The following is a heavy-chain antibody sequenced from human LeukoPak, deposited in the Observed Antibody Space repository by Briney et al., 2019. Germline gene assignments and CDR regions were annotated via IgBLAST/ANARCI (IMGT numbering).Heavy chain of an antibody. CDR2: ISYGGSNK. CDR3: ARDRAYDPRTRRGYGMDV. Sequence: GRSLRLSCAASGCTFSSYAMHWVRQAPGKGLEWVAVISYGGSNKYYADSVKGRFTISRDNSKNTLYLQMNSLRAEDTAVYYCARDRAYDPRTRRGYGMDVWGKGTTVTVSS. D-gene: IGHD3-3*01. J-gene: IGHJ6*04. CDR1: GCTFSSYA. V-gene: IGHV3-30*04.